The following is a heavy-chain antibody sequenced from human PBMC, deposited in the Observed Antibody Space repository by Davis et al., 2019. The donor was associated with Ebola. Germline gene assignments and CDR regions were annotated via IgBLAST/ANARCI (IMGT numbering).Heavy chain of an antibody. V-gene: IGHV1-46*01. J-gene: IGHJ4*02. D-gene: IGHD4-17*01. CDR2: INPGAGST. Sequence: ASVKVSCKPSGYTFTSHFIHWVRQAPGQGLELMGIINPGAGSTTYTQHFQGRVTMTRDSSASTVYMEVTGLKSEDTAVYYCARAPTLTFGDYLFYLDYWGQGTLVTVS. CDR3: ARAPTLTFGDYLFYLDY. CDR1: GYTFTSHF.